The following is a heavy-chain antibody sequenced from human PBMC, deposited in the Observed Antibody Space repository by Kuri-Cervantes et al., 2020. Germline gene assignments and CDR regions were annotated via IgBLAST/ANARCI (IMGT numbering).Heavy chain of an antibody. CDR1: GFTFSSYW. V-gene: IGHV3-72*01. CDR3: AREGYCSGGSCYRGAFDI. CDR2: TRNKANSYTT. D-gene: IGHD2-15*01. J-gene: IGHJ3*02. Sequence: GESLKISCAASGFTFSSYWMSWVRQAPGKGLEWVGRTRNKANSYTTEYAASVKGRFTISRDDSKNSLYLQMNSLKTEDTAVYYCAREGYCSGGSCYRGAFDIWGQGTMVTVSS.